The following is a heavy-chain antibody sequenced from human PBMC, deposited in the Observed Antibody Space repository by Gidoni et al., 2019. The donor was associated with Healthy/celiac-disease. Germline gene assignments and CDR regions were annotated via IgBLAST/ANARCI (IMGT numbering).Heavy chain of an antibody. CDR3: AKDIGWRGLDTAMGAIDY. CDR2: ISWNSGSI. CDR1: GFTFDDYA. Sequence: EVQLVESGGGLVQPGRSLRLSCAASGFTFDDYAMHWVRQAPGKGLGWVSGISWNSGSIGYADSVKGRFTISRDNAKNSLYLQMNSLRAEDTALYYCAKDIGWRGLDTAMGAIDYWGQGTLVTVSS. J-gene: IGHJ4*02. V-gene: IGHV3-9*01. D-gene: IGHD5-18*01.